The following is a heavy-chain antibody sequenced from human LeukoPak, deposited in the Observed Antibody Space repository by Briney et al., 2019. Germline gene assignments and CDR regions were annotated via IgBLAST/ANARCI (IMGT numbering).Heavy chain of an antibody. CDR3: ATAYGAKGRFDP. CDR1: GYTFTSYG. D-gene: IGHD4-17*01. V-gene: IGHV1-69*13. Sequence: SVKVSCKASGYTFTSYGISWVRQAPGQGLEWMGGIIPIFGTANYAQKFQGRVTITADESTSTAYMELSSLRSEDTAVYYCATAYGAKGRFDPWGQGTLVTVSS. CDR2: IIPIFGTA. J-gene: IGHJ5*02.